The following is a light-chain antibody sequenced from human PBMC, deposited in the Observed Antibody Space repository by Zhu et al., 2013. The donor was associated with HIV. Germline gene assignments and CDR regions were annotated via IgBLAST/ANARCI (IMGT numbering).Light chain of an antibody. Sequence: EIVMTQSPATLSVSPGERATLSCRASQSVSSNLAWYQQKPGQAPRLLIYDASSRATGIPDRFSGRGSGTDFTLTISRLEPEDFAVYYCQQYGSSFTFGPGTKVDIK. V-gene: IGKV3-20*01. J-gene: IGKJ3*01. CDR1: QSVSSN. CDR2: DAS. CDR3: QQYGSSFT.